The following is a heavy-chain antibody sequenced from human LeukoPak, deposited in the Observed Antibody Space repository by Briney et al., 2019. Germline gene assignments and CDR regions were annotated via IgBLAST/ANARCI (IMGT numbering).Heavy chain of an antibody. V-gene: IGHV3-64*01. CDR3: ASWGGYCSGGSCYPDY. Sequence: GGSLRLSCAASGFTFSSYAMRWVRPAPGKGLEYVSAISSNGGSTYYANSVKGRFTISRDNSKNTLYLQMGSLRAEDMAVYYCASWGGYCSGGSCYPDYWGQGTLVTVSS. CDR1: GFTFSSYA. J-gene: IGHJ4*02. D-gene: IGHD2-15*01. CDR2: ISSNGGST.